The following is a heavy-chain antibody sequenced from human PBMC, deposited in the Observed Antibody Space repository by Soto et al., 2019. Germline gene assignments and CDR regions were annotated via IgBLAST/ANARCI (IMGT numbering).Heavy chain of an antibody. J-gene: IGHJ1*01. V-gene: IGHV3-30-3*01. CDR1: GFTFSSYA. CDR3: ARVGYSSSWYQYFQH. D-gene: IGHD6-13*01. CDR2: ISYDGSNK. Sequence: QVQLVESGGGVVQPGRSLRLSCAASGFTFSSYAMHWVRQAPGKGLEWVAVISYDGSNKYYADSVTGRFTISRDNSKNTLYLQMNNLRAEDTAVYYCARVGYSSSWYQYFQHWGQGTLVTVSS.